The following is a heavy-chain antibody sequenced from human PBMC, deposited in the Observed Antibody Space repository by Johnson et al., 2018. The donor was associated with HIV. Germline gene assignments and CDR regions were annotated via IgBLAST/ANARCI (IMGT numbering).Heavy chain of an antibody. J-gene: IGHJ3*02. CDR3: VRVELGAFDI. CDR2: IKSKTDGETT. V-gene: IGHV3-15*01. Sequence: EVQLVESGGGVVQPGRSLRLSCAASGFTFSNAWMSWVRQAPGKGLEWVGRIKSKTDGETTDYAAPVKGRFSISRDDSKNTLYVQMNSLKTEDTAVYYCVRVELGAFDIWGQGTMVTVSS. D-gene: IGHD1-7*01. CDR1: GFTFSNAW.